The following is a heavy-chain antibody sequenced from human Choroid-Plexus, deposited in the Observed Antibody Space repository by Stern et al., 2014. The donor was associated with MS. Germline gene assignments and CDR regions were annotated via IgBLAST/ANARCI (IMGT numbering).Heavy chain of an antibody. J-gene: IGHJ5*02. CDR2: VSYDGSNK. CDR1: GFTFGSCA. Sequence: QMQLVQSGGGVVQPGRPLRLSCVASGFTFGSCAMPWVRQAPGKGLGWVAGVSYDGSNKYYADSVKGRFTISRDNSQNTLYMQMSSLRPEDTAVYYCAKDRQYLTYFFDHWGQGSLVTVSS. CDR3: AKDRQYLTYFFDH. D-gene: IGHD2/OR15-2a*01. V-gene: IGHV3-30*18.